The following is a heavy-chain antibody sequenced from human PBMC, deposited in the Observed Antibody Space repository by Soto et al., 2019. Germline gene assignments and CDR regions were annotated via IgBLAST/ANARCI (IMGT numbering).Heavy chain of an antibody. CDR1: GYTFTGYY. Sequence: ASVKVSCKASGYTFTGYYMHWVRQAPGQGLEWMGWINPNSGGTNYAQKFQGWVTMTRDTSISTAYMELSRLRSDDTAVYYCARMRSSGREYYYGMDVWGQGTTVTVSS. D-gene: IGHD1-26*01. CDR2: INPNSGGT. J-gene: IGHJ6*02. CDR3: ARMRSSGREYYYGMDV. V-gene: IGHV1-2*04.